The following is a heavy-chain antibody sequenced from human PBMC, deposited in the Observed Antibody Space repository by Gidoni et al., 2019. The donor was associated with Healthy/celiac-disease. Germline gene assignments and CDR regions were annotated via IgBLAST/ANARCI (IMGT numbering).Heavy chain of an antibody. CDR1: GYTFPSYD. V-gene: IGHV1-8*01. CDR3: AANPYEGGRNSSWGSYY. CDR2: MNPNSGNT. D-gene: IGHD6-13*01. J-gene: IGHJ4*02. Sequence: QVQLVQSGAEVKKPGASVKVSCKASGYTFPSYDINWVRQATGQGLEWMGWMNPNSGNTGYAQKFQGRVTMTRNTSISTAYMELSSLRSEDTAVYYCAANPYEGGRNSSWGSYYWGQGTLVTVSS.